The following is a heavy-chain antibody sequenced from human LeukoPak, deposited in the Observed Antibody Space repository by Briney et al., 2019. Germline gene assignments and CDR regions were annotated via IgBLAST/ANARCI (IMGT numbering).Heavy chain of an antibody. D-gene: IGHD3-10*01. Sequence: PGGSLRLSCAASGFTFSSYGMSWVRQAPGKGLEWVSGINWNGGSTGYADSVKGRFTISRDNAKNSLYLQMNSLRAEDTALYYCARENFGIMVRGVSGGAFDIWGQGTMVTVSS. V-gene: IGHV3-20*04. CDR2: INWNGGST. J-gene: IGHJ3*02. CDR1: GFTFSSYG. CDR3: ARENFGIMVRGVSGGAFDI.